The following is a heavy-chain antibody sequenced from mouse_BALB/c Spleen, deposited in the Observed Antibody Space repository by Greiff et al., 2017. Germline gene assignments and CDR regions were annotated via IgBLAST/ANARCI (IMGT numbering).Heavy chain of an antibody. J-gene: IGHJ4*01. Sequence: QVQLQQSGAELAKPGASVKMSCKASGYTFTSYWMHWVKQRPGQGLEWIGYINPSTGYTEYNQKFKDKATLTADKSSSTAYMQLSSLTSEDSAVYYCARILMDYWGQGTSVTVSS. CDR2: INPSTGYT. CDR1: GYTFTSYW. CDR3: ARILMDY. V-gene: IGHV1-7*01.